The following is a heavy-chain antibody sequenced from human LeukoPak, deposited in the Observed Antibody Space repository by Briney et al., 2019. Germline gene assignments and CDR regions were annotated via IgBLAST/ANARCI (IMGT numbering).Heavy chain of an antibody. CDR1: GGSFSGYY. V-gene: IGHV4-34*01. J-gene: IGHJ4*02. CDR3: ARQNHYYDSSGYSGRIDY. D-gene: IGHD3-22*01. Sequence: SETLSLTCAVYGGSFSGYYWSWIRQPPGKGLEWIGEINHSGSTNYNPSLKSRVTISVDTSKNQFSLKLSSVTAADTAVYYCARQNHYYDSSGYSGRIDYWGQGTLVTVSS. CDR2: INHSGST.